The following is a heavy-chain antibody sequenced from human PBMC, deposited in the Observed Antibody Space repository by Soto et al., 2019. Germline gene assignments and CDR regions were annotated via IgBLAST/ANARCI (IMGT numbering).Heavy chain of an antibody. CDR3: AMVDVYVTPSPQDV. J-gene: IGHJ6*02. D-gene: IGHD3-16*01. Sequence: QVQLVQSGAEVKNPGASVKVSCKASGYTFTRYGIGWARQAPGQGLEWMGWINTYNGNTNYAQNVQGRVTLTTDTPXSTADMELRSLRSTDTAIYYCAMVDVYVTPSPQDVWGPGTTVSVSS. V-gene: IGHV1-18*01. CDR2: INTYNGNT. CDR1: GYTFTRYG.